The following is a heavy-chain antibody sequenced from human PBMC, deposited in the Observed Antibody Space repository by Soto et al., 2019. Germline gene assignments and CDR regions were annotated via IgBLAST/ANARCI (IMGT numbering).Heavy chain of an antibody. CDR3: ARLETRGSSARLDY. CDR2: IYSGGST. D-gene: IGHD1-1*01. Sequence: GSLRLSCAASGFTVSSNYMSWVRQAPGKGLEWVSVIYSGGSTYYADSVKGRFTISRDNSKNTLYLQMTNLRPEDTAIYYCARLETRGSSARLDYWGQGTLVTVSS. CDR1: GFTVSSNY. J-gene: IGHJ4*02. V-gene: IGHV3-66*02.